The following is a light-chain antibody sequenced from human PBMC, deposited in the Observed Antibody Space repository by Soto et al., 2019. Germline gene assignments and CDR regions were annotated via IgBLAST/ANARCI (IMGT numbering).Light chain of an antibody. V-gene: IGKV3-11*01. CDR1: QSISSH. Sequence: EIVLTQSPATLSLSPGERATLSCRASQSISSHLAWYQQKPGQAPRLLIYGASNRATGIPARFSGSGSGTDFTLTISSLEPEDFAVYHCQQRINWPLTFGGGTKVEIK. J-gene: IGKJ4*01. CDR2: GAS. CDR3: QQRINWPLT.